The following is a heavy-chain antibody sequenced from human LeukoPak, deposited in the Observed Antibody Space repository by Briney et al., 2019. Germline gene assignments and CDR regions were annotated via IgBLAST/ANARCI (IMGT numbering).Heavy chain of an antibody. Sequence: GASVKVSCKASGYTFTSYDINWVRQATGQGLEWMGWMNPNSGNTGYAQKFQGRVTMTRNTSISTAYMELRSLRSDDTAVYYCARVPPTLAAAGPGGYWGQGTLVTVSS. D-gene: IGHD6-13*01. V-gene: IGHV1-8*01. CDR3: ARVPPTLAAAGPGGY. CDR1: GYTFTSYD. CDR2: MNPNSGNT. J-gene: IGHJ4*02.